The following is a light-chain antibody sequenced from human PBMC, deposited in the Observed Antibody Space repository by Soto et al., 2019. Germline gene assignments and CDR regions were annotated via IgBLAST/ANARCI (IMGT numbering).Light chain of an antibody. CDR1: QSISSW. CDR3: QQYHSYSWA. J-gene: IGKJ1*01. Sequence: DIKMTQSPSTLSASVGDRVTITCRASQSISSWLAWYQQKPGKAPKLLIYDASGLESGVPSRFSGSGSGTDFTLTISSLQPDDVATYYCQQYHSYSWAFGQGTKVDIK. V-gene: IGKV1-5*01. CDR2: DAS.